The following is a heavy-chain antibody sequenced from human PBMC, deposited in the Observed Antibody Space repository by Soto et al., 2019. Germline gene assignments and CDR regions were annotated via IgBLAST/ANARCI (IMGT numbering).Heavy chain of an antibody. CDR1: GYTFASYG. Sequence: QVQLVQSGAEVKKPGALVKVSCKASGYTFASYGINWVRQAPGQGLEWLGWISPYDGYTHYAQILQGRVSMTTDTSTKTAYMELRSLRSDDTAMYYCARGGYYDSSGARNYYFYGMNVWGQGTTVTVSS. CDR3: ARGGYYDSSGARNYYFYGMNV. J-gene: IGHJ6*02. V-gene: IGHV1-18*01. CDR2: ISPYDGYT. D-gene: IGHD3-22*01.